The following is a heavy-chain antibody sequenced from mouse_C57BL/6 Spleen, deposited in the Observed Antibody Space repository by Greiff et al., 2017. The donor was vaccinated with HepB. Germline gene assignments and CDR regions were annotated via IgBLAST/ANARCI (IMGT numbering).Heavy chain of an antibody. Sequence: QVHVKQPGAELVKPGASVKLSCKASGYTFTSYWMHWVKQRPGQGLEWIGMIHPNSGSTNYNEKFKSKATLTVDKSSSTAYMQLSSLTSEDSAVYYCARGYYGSSYGYWGQGTTLTVSS. CDR2: IHPNSGST. CDR3: ARGYYGSSYGY. CDR1: GYTFTSYW. J-gene: IGHJ2*01. D-gene: IGHD1-1*01. V-gene: IGHV1-64*01.